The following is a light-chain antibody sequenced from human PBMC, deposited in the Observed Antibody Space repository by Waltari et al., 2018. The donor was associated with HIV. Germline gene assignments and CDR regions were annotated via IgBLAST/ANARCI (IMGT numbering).Light chain of an antibody. J-gene: IGLJ3*02. CDR2: DVT. CDR1: SSHVGGSNF. Sequence: QSALTQPASVSGSPGQSITIPRTGSSSHVGGSNFVSWYQQHPGKAPRVLIYDVTTRPSGVSDRFSGSRSGDTASLTISGLQPEDEADYYCESYTSTSVWVFGGGTRLTVL. V-gene: IGLV2-14*03. CDR3: ESYTSTSVWV.